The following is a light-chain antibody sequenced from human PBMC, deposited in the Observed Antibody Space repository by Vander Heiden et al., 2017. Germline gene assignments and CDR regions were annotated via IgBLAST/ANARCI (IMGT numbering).Light chain of an antibody. Sequence: QSALTQPPSASGSPGQSVTISCTGTGGDIGGYDYFSWYQQHPGKAPKLMIYEVSKRPSGVPDRFSGSKSGNTASLTVSGLQAEDEADYYCSSYAGSDNLVFGGGTKLTVL. CDR3: SSYAGSDNLV. V-gene: IGLV2-8*01. CDR2: EVS. CDR1: GGDIGGYDY. J-gene: IGLJ2*01.